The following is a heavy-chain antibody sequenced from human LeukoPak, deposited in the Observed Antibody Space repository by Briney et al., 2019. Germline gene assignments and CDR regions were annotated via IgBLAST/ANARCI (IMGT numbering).Heavy chain of an antibody. D-gene: IGHD3-3*01. CDR1: GFTFSSCS. J-gene: IGHJ3*02. V-gene: IGHV3-48*01. Sequence: QPGGSLRLSCAASGFTFSSCSMNWVRQAPGKGLEWVSYISSIISTIYYADTVKGRFTISREKAKNSLYLQMNSLRAEDTAVYYCARGTLYDFWSGYSAFDIWGQGTMVTVSS. CDR3: ARGTLYDFWSGYSAFDI. CDR2: ISSIISTI.